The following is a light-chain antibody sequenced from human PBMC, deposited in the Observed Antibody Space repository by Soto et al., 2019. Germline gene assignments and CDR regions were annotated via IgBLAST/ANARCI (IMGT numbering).Light chain of an antibody. Sequence: EIVLTQSPGTLSLSPGESATLLCRASQFVSSRSLAWYQQKLGQAPRLLIYDTSSRASGIPDRFSGSGSGTDFTLTISRLETEDFAVFYCQQYGTSEIIFGQGTRLEIK. V-gene: IGKV3-20*01. CDR2: DTS. CDR3: QQYGTSEII. J-gene: IGKJ5*01. CDR1: QFVSSRS.